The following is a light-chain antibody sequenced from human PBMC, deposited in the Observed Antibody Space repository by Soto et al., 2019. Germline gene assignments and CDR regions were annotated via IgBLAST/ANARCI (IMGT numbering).Light chain of an antibody. CDR2: GNS. CDR1: SSDIGAGYD. V-gene: IGLV1-40*01. J-gene: IGLJ1*01. Sequence: QSVLTQPPSVSGAPGQRVTISCTGSSSDIGAGYDVHWYQQLPGTAPKLLIYGNSNRPSGVPDRFSGSKSGTSASLAITGLQAEDEAHYYCQSFDSSLRGVFGIGTQLTVL. CDR3: QSFDSSLRGV.